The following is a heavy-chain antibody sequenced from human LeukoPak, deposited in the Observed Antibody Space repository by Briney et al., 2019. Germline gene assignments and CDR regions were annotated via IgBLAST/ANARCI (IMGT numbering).Heavy chain of an antibody. D-gene: IGHD2-15*01. CDR3: AGAPGYCSGGSCYSDDYFDY. V-gene: IGHV4-59*01. J-gene: IGHJ4*02. Sequence: SETLSLTCTVSGGSISSYYWSWIRQPPGKGLEWIGYIYYSGSTNYNPSLKSRVTISVDTSKNQFSLKLSSVTAADTAVYYCAGAPGYCSGGSCYSDDYFDYWGQGTLVTVSS. CDR1: GGSISSYY. CDR2: IYYSGST.